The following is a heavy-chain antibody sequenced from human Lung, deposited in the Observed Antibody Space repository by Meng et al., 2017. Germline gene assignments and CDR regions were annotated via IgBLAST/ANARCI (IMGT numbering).Heavy chain of an antibody. V-gene: IGHV3-30*01. Sequence: QVEVWEPGGGVVQPGVSLRFACESSGFTFNSYAMHWVRQAPGKGLEWVSLMSFDGAQLYYSDSVRGRFTISRDNSKNTLYLQMNCLSAEDTAVYYCARDKPLNDVWGRGTLVTVSS. CDR3: ARDKPLNDV. J-gene: IGHJ2*01. CDR1: GFTFNSYA. CDR2: MSFDGAQL.